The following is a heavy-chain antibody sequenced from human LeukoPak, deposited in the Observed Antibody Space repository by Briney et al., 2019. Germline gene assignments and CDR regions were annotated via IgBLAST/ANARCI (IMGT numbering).Heavy chain of an antibody. J-gene: IGHJ4*02. CDR3: ARGGYQLLDFDY. CDR1: GGSFSGYY. CDR2: IYYSGST. Sequence: SETLSLTCAVYGGSFSGYYWSWIRQPPGKGLEWIGYIYYSGSTYYNPSLKSRVTISVDTSKNQFSLKLSSVTAADTAVYYCARGGYQLLDFDYWGQGTLVTVSS. D-gene: IGHD2-2*01. V-gene: IGHV4-30-4*08.